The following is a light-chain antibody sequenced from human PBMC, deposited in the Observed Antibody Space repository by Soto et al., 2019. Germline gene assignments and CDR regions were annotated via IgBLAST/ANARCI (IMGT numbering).Light chain of an antibody. J-gene: IGLJ1*01. V-gene: IGLV2-14*01. CDR3: NSYTTSSTYV. CDR2: DVS. Sequence: QSVLTQPASVSGSPGQPITISCTGTRSDVGGYNYVSWYQQHPGKAPKVMIYDVSNRPSGVSNRFSGSKSGNTASLTISGLQPEDEADYYCNSYTTSSTYVFGTGTKVTVL. CDR1: RSDVGGYNY.